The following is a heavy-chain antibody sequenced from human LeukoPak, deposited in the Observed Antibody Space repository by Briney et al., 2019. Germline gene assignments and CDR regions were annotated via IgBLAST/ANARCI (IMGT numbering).Heavy chain of an antibody. CDR1: GFTFSSYA. CDR3: AKADVPAAIRGFDY. CDR2: ISGSGGST. Sequence: LSGGSLRLSCAASGFTFSSYAMSRVRQAPGKGLEWVSAISGSGGSTYYADSVKGRFTISRDNSKNTLYLQMNSLRAEDTAVYYCAKADVPAAIRGFDYWGQGTLVTVSS. J-gene: IGHJ4*02. D-gene: IGHD2-2*02. V-gene: IGHV3-23*01.